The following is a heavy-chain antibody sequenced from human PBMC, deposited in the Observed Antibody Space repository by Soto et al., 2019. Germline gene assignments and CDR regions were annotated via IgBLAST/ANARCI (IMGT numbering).Heavy chain of an antibody. CDR2: ISGSGGST. V-gene: IGHV3-23*01. Sequence: EVQLLESGGGLVQPGGSLRLSCAASGFTFSSYAMSWVRQAPGKGLEWVSAISGSGGSTYYADSVKGRFTISRDNSKNTLHLQSNSLGAEDTAVYYCATYHDCGGSGWYSESDWYFDLWGRGTLVTRSS. CDR1: GFTFSSYA. J-gene: IGHJ2*01. D-gene: IGHD4-17*01. CDR3: ATYHDCGGSGWYSESDWYFDL.